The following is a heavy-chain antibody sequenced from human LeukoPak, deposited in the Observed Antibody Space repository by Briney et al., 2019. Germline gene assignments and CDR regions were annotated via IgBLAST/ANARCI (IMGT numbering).Heavy chain of an antibody. CDR1: GGSISSGDYY. Sequence: PSETLSLTCTVSGGSISSGDYYWSWIRQPPGKGLEWIGYIYYSGSTYYNPSLKSRVTISVDTSKNQFSLKLSSVTAADTAVYYCAREIPRRGFDYWGQGTLVTVSS. CDR3: AREIPRRGFDY. J-gene: IGHJ4*02. V-gene: IGHV4-30-4*01. CDR2: IYYSGST.